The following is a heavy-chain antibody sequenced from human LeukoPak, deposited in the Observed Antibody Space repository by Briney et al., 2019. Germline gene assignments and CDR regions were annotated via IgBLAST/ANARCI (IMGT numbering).Heavy chain of an antibody. D-gene: IGHD3-22*01. CDR1: GGSMSSSSDY. CDR2: IDYSGST. CDR3: ARGIPWYPEKIYYYDSSGYGAYYFDY. V-gene: IGHV4-39*07. Sequence: PSETLSLTCTVSGGSMSSSSDYWGWIRQPPGKGLEWIGSIDYSGSTHYNPSLKSRVTISVDTSKNQFSLKLSSVTAADTAVYYCARGIPWYPEKIYYYDSSGYGAYYFDYWGQGTLVTVSS. J-gene: IGHJ4*02.